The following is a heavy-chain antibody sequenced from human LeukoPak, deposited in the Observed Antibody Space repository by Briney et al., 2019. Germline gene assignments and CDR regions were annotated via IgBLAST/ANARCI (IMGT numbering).Heavy chain of an antibody. CDR2: IYHSGST. Sequence: SQTLSLTCAVSGGSISSGGYSWSWIRQPPGKGLEWIGYIYHSGSTYYNPSLKSRVTISVDRSKNQFSLKLSSVTAADTAVYYCARFPAAGTYYFDYWGQGTLVTVSS. V-gene: IGHV4-30-2*01. D-gene: IGHD6-13*01. J-gene: IGHJ4*02. CDR1: GGSISSGGYS. CDR3: ARFPAAGTYYFDY.